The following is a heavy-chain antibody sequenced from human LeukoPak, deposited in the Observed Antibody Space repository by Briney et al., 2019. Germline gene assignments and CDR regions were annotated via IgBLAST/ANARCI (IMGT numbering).Heavy chain of an antibody. Sequence: ASVKVSCKASGYTFTGYYMHWVRQAPGQGLEWMGWINPNSGGTNYAQKFQGRVTMTRDTSISTAYMELNRLRSDDTAVYYCARYRDYGSGIFDYWGQGTLVTVSS. CDR1: GYTFTGYY. J-gene: IGHJ4*02. CDR3: ARYRDYGSGIFDY. V-gene: IGHV1-2*02. CDR2: INPNSGGT. D-gene: IGHD3-10*01.